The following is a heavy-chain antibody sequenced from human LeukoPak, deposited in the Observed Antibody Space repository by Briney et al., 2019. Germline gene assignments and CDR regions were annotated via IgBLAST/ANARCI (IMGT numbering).Heavy chain of an antibody. CDR1: GYSFTTYW. V-gene: IGHV5-51*01. D-gene: IGHD6-13*01. CDR2: IHPGDSDT. Sequence: GESLKISCKGSGYSFTTYWIGWVRQMPGKGLEWMGIIHPGDSDTRYSPSVQGQVTISADKSISTAYLQWSSLKASDSAMYYCARRSGIAAGGTFSDYWGQGALVTVSS. CDR3: ARRSGIAAGGTFSDY. J-gene: IGHJ4*02.